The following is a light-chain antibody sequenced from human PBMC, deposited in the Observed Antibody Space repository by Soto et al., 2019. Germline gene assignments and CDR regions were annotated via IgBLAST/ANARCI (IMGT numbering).Light chain of an antibody. J-gene: IGLJ2*01. Sequence: QSALTQPASVSGSPGQSITISCTGNSSDVGAYKYVSWYQQHPGKAPKLMIYEVSNRPSGVSNRFSGSKSGNTASLTISGLQAEDGADYYCSSYTSTSTVIFCGGTKVTVL. CDR1: SSDVGAYKY. CDR2: EVS. V-gene: IGLV2-14*01. CDR3: SSYTSTSTVI.